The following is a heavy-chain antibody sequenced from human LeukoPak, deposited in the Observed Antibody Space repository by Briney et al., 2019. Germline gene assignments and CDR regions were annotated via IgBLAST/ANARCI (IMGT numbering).Heavy chain of an antibody. CDR3: AYCGGDCYSRWFDP. CDR1: GYTFTSYG. D-gene: IGHD2-21*02. Sequence: ASVKVSCKASGYTFTSYGISWVRQATGQGLAWIGWISAYNGNTNYAQKLQGRVTMTTDTSTSTAYMELRSLRSDDTAVYYCAYCGGDCYSRWFDPWGQGTLVTVSS. CDR2: ISAYNGNT. J-gene: IGHJ5*02. V-gene: IGHV1-18*01.